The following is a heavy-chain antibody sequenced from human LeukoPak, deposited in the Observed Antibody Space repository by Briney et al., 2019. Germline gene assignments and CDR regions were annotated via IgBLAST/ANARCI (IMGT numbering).Heavy chain of an antibody. CDR1: GFTFSSYG. CDR3: AKKIAAAGTGGYYFDY. D-gene: IGHD6-13*01. V-gene: IGHV3-30*02. Sequence: GGSLRLSCAASGFTFSSYGMHWVRQAPGRGLEWVAFIRYDGSNKYYADSVKGRFTISRDNSKNTLYLQMNSLRAEDTAVYYCAKKIAAAGTGGYYFDYWGQGTLVTVSS. J-gene: IGHJ4*02. CDR2: IRYDGSNK.